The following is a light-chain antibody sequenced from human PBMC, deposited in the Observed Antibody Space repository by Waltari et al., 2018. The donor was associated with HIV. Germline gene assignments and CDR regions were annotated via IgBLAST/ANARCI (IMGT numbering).Light chain of an antibody. V-gene: IGKV3-20*01. CDR2: GIS. CDR1: RSVSSNY. J-gene: IGKJ1*01. Sequence: EIVLTQSPGTLSLSPGERATLSCRASRSVSSNYLAWYQHKPGQAPRLLIYGISSRATGIPDRVSGSGSGTDFTLTISGLEPEDFALYYCQQYGGSPRTFGQGTRVEIK. CDR3: QQYGGSPRT.